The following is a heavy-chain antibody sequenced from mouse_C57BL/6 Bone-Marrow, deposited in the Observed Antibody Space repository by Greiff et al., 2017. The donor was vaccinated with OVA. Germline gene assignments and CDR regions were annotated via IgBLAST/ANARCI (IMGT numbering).Heavy chain of an antibody. CDR2: IRNKANGYTT. CDR3: ARYYYGSSVFDY. CDR1: GFTFTDYY. Sequence: EVNVVESGGGLVQPGGSLSLSCAASGFTFTDYYMSWVRQPPGKALEWLGFIRNKANGYTTEYSASVKGRFTISRDNSQSILYLQMNALRAEDSATYYCARYYYGSSVFDYWGQGTTLTVSS. D-gene: IGHD1-1*01. V-gene: IGHV7-3*01. J-gene: IGHJ2*01.